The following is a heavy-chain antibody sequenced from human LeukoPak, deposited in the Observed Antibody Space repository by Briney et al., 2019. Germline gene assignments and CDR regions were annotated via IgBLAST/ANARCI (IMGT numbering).Heavy chain of an antibody. V-gene: IGHV4-39*02. Sequence: SESLSLTCTVSGGSISIRGYGCGWLRRPPGKGLEWFGSIHNSGGTYYNPSLNSRVTITVDASKNYFSLKLSSVTAADSAVYYCARRTGSHLPNWFDPWGQGTLVTVSS. CDR3: ARRTGSHLPNWFDP. D-gene: IGHD3-10*01. J-gene: IGHJ5*02. CDR1: GGSISIRGYG. CDR2: IHNSGGT.